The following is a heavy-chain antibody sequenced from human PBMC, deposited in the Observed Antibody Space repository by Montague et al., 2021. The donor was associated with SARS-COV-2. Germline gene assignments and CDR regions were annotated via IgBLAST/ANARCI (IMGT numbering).Heavy chain of an antibody. CDR2: INHSGST. V-gene: IGHV4-34*01. Sequence: SETLSLTCAVYGGSFSGYYWSWIRQPPGKGLEWIGEINHSGSTNXXPSLKSRVTISVDTSKNQFSLKLSSVTAADTAVYYCARGRTVTTFYYYYYYGTDVWGQGTTVTVSS. D-gene: IGHD4-17*01. CDR1: GGSFSGYY. J-gene: IGHJ6*02. CDR3: ARGRTVTTFYYYYYYGTDV.